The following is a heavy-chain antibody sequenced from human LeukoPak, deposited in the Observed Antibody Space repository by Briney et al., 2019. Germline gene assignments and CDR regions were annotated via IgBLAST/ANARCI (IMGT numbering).Heavy chain of an antibody. CDR3: AKGSASGRPYYFDS. D-gene: IGHD2-15*01. J-gene: IGHJ4*02. V-gene: IGHV3-23*01. CDR1: GFTFSSYA. Sequence: GGSLRLSCAASGFTFSSYAMSWVRQDPGRGLEWVSGITGSGGSTYHADSVKGRFTISRDNSQNTLFLQMSSLRAEDSAIFYCAKGSASGRPYYFDSWGQGILVTVSS. CDR2: ITGSGGST.